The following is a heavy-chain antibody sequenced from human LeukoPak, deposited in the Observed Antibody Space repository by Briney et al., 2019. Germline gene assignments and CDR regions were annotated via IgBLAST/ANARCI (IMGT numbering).Heavy chain of an antibody. CDR1: GDSFSSNSAA. V-gene: IGHV6-1*01. J-gene: IGHJ4*02. D-gene: IGHD3-22*01. Sequence: SQTLSLTCAISGDSFSSNSAAWNWLRQSPSRGLEWLGRTYYRSKLYKDYAVSVKSQITINQDTSKNKFSLQLNSVTPEDTAVYYCARDRGYYYDSSGYSLFDYWGQGTLVTVSS. CDR2: TYYRSKLYK. CDR3: ARDRGYYYDSSGYSLFDY.